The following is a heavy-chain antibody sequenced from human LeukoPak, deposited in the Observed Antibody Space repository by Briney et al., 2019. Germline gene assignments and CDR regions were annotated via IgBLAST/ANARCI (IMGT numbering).Heavy chain of an antibody. V-gene: IGHV4-59*01. Sequence: SETLSLTCTVSGGSISSYYWSWIRQPPGKGLEWIRYIYYSGSTNYNPSLKSRVTISVDTSKNQFSLKLSSVTAADTAVYYCARSGVILLNWFDPWGQGTLVTVSS. CDR2: IYYSGST. D-gene: IGHD3-10*01. J-gene: IGHJ5*02. CDR3: ARSGVILLNWFDP. CDR1: GGSISSYY.